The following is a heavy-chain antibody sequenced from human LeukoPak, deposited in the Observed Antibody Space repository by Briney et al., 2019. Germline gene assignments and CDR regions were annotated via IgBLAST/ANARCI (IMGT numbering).Heavy chain of an antibody. CDR2: ISGSGVAT. Sequence: GGSLRLSCAASGFTFSSYAVSWVRQAPGKGLEWVSSISGSGVATYSADSVKGRFTISRDNSKNTLYLQMSSLRAEDTAVYYCAKYDTSAYALDYWGREPWSPSPQ. V-gene: IGHV3-23*01. D-gene: IGHD3-22*01. J-gene: IGHJ4*02. CDR1: GFTFSSYA. CDR3: AKYDTSAYALDY.